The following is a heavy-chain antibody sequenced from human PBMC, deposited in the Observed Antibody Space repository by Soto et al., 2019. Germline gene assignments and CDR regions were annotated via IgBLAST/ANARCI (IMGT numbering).Heavy chain of an antibody. V-gene: IGHV4-39*01. D-gene: IGHD2-8*01. CDR3: ARRGYYAISAFDI. Sequence: QLQLQESGPGLVKPSETLSLTCTVSGGSISSSSYYWGWIRQPPGKGLEWIGSIYYSGSTYYNPSLKSRVTISVDTSKNQFSLKLSSVTAADTAVYYCARRGYYAISAFDIRGQGTMVTVSS. CDR2: IYYSGST. CDR1: GGSISSSSYY. J-gene: IGHJ3*02.